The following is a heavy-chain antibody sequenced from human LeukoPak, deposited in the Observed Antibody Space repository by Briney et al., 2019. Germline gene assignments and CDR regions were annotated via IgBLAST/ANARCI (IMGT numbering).Heavy chain of an antibody. CDR3: ARFAYCGGHCWYYFDY. D-gene: IGHD2-21*02. J-gene: IGHJ4*02. Sequence: SETLSLTCTVSGGSISSYYWSWIRQPPGKGLEWIGYIYSSGSTNYNPSLKSRITISVDTSKNQFSLKLSSVTAADTAVYYCARFAYCGGHCWYYFDYWGQGSLVTVSS. CDR1: GGSISSYY. CDR2: IYSSGST. V-gene: IGHV4-59*01.